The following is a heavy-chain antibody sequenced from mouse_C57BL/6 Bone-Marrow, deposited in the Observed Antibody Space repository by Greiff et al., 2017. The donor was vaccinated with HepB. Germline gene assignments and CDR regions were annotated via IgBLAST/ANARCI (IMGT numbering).Heavy chain of an antibody. V-gene: IGHV3-6*01. CDR2: ISYDGSN. J-gene: IGHJ3*01. CDR1: GYSITSGYY. CDR3: ARARDYDGGRFAY. D-gene: IGHD2-4*01. Sequence: EVQLQQSGPGLVKPSQSLSLTCSVTGYSITSGYYWNWIRQFPGNKLEWMGYISYDGSNNYNPSLKNRISITRDTSKNQFFLKLNSVTTEDTATYYCARARDYDGGRFAYWGQGTLVTVSA.